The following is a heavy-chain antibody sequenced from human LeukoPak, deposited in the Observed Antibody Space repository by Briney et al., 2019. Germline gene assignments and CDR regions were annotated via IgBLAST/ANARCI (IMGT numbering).Heavy chain of an antibody. Sequence: GGSLRLSCAASGFTFSSYAMSWVRQAPGKGLEWVSAISGSGGSTYYADSVKGRLTISRDNSKNTLYLQMNSLRAADTPASYCAKVGGDGSSTSCCPRYYYYGMDVWGQGTTVTVSS. J-gene: IGHJ6*02. V-gene: IGHV3-23*01. CDR3: AKVGGDGSSTSCCPRYYYYGMDV. CDR2: ISGSGGST. CDR1: GFTFSSYA. D-gene: IGHD2-2*01.